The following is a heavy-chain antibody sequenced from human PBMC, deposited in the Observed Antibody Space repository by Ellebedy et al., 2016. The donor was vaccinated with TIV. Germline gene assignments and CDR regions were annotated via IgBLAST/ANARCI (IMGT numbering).Heavy chain of an antibody. Sequence: MPSETLSLTCTVSGGSLSSYYWSWIRQPPGKGLEWIGYVYYSGSTNYNPSLQSRVTISIDTSRDQFSLKLSSVTAADTAVYFCARGRAPRCNNFDYWGQGTLVTVSS. CDR3: ARGRAPRCNNFDY. V-gene: IGHV4-59*01. CDR2: VYYSGST. CDR1: GGSLSSYY. D-gene: IGHD2/OR15-2a*01. J-gene: IGHJ4*02.